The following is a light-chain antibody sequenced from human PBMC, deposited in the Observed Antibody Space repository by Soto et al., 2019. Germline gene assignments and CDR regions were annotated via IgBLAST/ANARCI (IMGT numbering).Light chain of an antibody. V-gene: IGKV3-20*01. CDR1: QRVDSSY. CDR2: GAY. Sequence: ILLTQSPDTLSLFPGDRATLSCSASQRVDSSYVAWYQQRPGQAARLLIYGAYNWATGVPDRFSGSGSGTDFTLTISRLEPEDFAVYFCQQYASSPITFGQGTRLDIK. J-gene: IGKJ5*01. CDR3: QQYASSPIT.